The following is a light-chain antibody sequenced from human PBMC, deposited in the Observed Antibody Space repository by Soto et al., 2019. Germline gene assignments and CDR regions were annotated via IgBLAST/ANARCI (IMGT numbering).Light chain of an antibody. CDR2: GAS. CDR3: QQYNNWLRT. J-gene: IGKJ1*01. CDR1: QSVSSN. V-gene: IGKV3-15*01. Sequence: EIVMTQSPATLSLSPGEIATLSCRASQSVSSNLAWYQQKPGQAPRLLIYGASTRATGIPARFSGSGSGTEFTLTISSLQSEDFAVYYCQQYNNWLRTFGQGTRVEIK.